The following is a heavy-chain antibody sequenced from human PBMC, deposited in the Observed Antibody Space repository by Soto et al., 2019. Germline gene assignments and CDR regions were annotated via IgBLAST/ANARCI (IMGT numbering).Heavy chain of an antibody. CDR3: AGFLFYDYIWGSYYDAFDI. D-gene: IGHD3-16*01. Sequence: GGSLRLSCAASGFTFSDYYMSWIRQAPGKGLEWVSYISSSGSTIYYADSVKGRFTISRDNAKNSLYLQMNSLRAEDTAVYYFAGFLFYDYIWGSYYDAFDIWGQGTMVTVSS. CDR2: ISSSGSTI. CDR1: GFTFSDYY. V-gene: IGHV3-11*01. J-gene: IGHJ3*02.